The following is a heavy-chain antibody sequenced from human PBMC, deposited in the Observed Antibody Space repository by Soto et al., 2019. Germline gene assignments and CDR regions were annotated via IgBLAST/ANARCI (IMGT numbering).Heavy chain of an antibody. V-gene: IGHV3-23*01. CDR2: ISGSGGST. CDR1: GFTFSSFA. Sequence: GSLRLSCAASGFTFSSFAMNWVRQAPGKGLEWVSAISGSGGSTYYADSVKGRFTISRDNSKNTLYLQVNSLRAEDTAVYYCAKDPVVGTRRAFDIWGQGTMVTV. CDR3: AKDPVVGTRRAFDI. J-gene: IGHJ3*02. D-gene: IGHD1-26*01.